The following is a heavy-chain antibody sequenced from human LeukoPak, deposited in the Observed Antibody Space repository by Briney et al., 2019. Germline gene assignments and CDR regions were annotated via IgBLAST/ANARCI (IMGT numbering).Heavy chain of an antibody. CDR3: ARLTTMTTTGGPFDY. V-gene: IGHV3-48*03. Sequence: EGSLRLSCAASGFTFSSYEMNWVRQAPGKGLEWVSYITSSGNTIYYADSVKGRFTISRDNAKNSLYLQMNSLRAEDTAVYYCARLTTMTTTGGPFDYWGQGTLVTVSS. CDR1: GFTFSSYE. D-gene: IGHD4-17*01. CDR2: ITSSGNTI. J-gene: IGHJ4*02.